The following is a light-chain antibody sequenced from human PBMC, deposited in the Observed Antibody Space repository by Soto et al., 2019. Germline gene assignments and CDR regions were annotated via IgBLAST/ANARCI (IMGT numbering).Light chain of an antibody. CDR3: QQYNNWPLT. V-gene: IGKV3-15*01. CDR1: QSVSSN. CDR2: GAS. J-gene: IGKJ4*01. Sequence: EIVMTQSPATLSVSPGERATLSCRASQSVSSNLAWYQQKPGQAPRLLIYGASTRATGIPARFSGSGSGTEFTLTISGLQSEDFAVYYCQQYNNWPLTLGGGTKVDIK.